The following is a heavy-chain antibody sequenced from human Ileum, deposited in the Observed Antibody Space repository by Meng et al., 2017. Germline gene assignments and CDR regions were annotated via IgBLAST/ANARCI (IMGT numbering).Heavy chain of an antibody. CDR3: AKDGGNWDFGN. CDR2: ISGTGATT. V-gene: IGHV3-23*01. D-gene: IGHD1-1*01. CDR1: GFTFSSYT. J-gene: IGHJ4*02. Sequence: GSLKISCAASGFTFSSYTMRWVRQAPGKGLEWLSTISGTGATTYYTDSVRGRFTISRDNSKNTLYLQMESLGAEDTAMYYCAKDGGNWDFGNWGQGTLVTVSS.